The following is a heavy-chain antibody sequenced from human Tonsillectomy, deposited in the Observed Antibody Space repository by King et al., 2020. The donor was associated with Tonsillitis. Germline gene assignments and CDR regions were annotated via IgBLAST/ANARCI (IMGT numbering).Heavy chain of an antibody. J-gene: IGHJ4*02. CDR3: ARDRPATASH. D-gene: IGHD2-21*02. V-gene: IGHV3-74*01. Sequence: VQLVESGGGLVQPGGSLRLSCAASGFTFSSYWMNWVRQAPGKGLEWVSRITSDGTSTIYADSVKGRFTISRDNSQNTLYLQMNSLRAEDTAVYYCARDRPATASHWGQGTLVTVSS. CDR2: ITSDGTST. CDR1: GFTFSSYW.